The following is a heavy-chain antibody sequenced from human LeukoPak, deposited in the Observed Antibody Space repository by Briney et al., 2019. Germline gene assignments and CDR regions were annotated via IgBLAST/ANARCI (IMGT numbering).Heavy chain of an antibody. CDR2: IGARGETT. J-gene: IGHJ4*02. CDR3: AKRDGYNSNPLKD. Sequence: PGGSLRLSCVASGFTFSSYVMNWVRQAPGKGLEWVSTIGARGETTDYADSVKGRFTISRDNSKNTLHLQMNSLRAEDTALYYCAKRDGYNSNPLKDWGQGTLVTVSS. CDR1: GFTFSSYV. V-gene: IGHV3-23*01. D-gene: IGHD5-24*01.